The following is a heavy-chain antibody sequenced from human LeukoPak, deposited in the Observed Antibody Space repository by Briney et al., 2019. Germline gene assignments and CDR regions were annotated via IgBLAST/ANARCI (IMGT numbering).Heavy chain of an antibody. J-gene: IGHJ4*02. Sequence: GASVKVSCKASGYTFTSYAMHWVRQAPGQRLEWMGWINAGNGNTKYSQKFQGRVTMTRDTSTSTVYMELSSLRSEDTAVYYCARARVDIVATTLDYWGQGTLVTVSS. CDR1: GYTFTSYA. V-gene: IGHV1-3*01. CDR2: INAGNGNT. D-gene: IGHD5-12*01. CDR3: ARARVDIVATTLDY.